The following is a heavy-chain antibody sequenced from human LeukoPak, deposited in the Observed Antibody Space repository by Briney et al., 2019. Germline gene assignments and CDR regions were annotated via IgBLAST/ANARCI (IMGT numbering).Heavy chain of an antibody. CDR1: GFTFSSYA. V-gene: IGHV3-23*01. CDR2: ISGSGGST. Sequence: GGSLRLFCAASGFTFSSYAMSWVRQAPGKGLERVSAISGSGGSTYYADSVKGRFTISRDNSKNTLYLQMNSLRAEDTAVYYCAKVLVRGVYYFDYWGQGTLVTVSS. J-gene: IGHJ4*02. CDR3: AKVLVRGVYYFDY. D-gene: IGHD3-10*01.